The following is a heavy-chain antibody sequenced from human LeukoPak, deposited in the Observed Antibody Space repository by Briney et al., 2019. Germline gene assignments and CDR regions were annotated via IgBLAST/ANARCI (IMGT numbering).Heavy chain of an antibody. D-gene: IGHD4-11*01. V-gene: IGHV4-39*01. J-gene: IGHJ5*02. CDR2: IYYSGST. Sequence: SETLSLTCTVSGGSIFTSFYWDWIRQPPGKGLEWIGSIYYSGSTYYNPSLKSRVTISVDTSKNQFSLKLSSVTAADTAVYYCARHDYSNYANWFDPWGQGTLVTVSS. CDR1: GGSIFTSFY. CDR3: ARHDYSNYANWFDP.